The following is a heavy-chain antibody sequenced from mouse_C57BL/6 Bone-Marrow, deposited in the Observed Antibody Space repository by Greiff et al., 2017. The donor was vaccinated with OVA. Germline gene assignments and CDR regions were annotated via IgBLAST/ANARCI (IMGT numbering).Heavy chain of an antibody. CDR1: GYSIPSDY. J-gene: IGHJ2*01. D-gene: IGHD1-1*02. CDR3: ARYGTILYYFDY. CDR2: ISYSGST. V-gene: IGHV3-8*01. Sequence: EVKLQESGPGLAKPSQTLSLTCSVTGYSIPSDYWNWIRKFPGNKLEYMGYISYSGSTYYNPSLKSRISITRDTSKNQYYLQLNSVTTEDTATYYCARYGTILYYFDYWGQGTTLTVSS.